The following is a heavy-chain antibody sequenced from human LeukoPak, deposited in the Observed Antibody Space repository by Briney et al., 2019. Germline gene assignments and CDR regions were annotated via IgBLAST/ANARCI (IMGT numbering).Heavy chain of an antibody. Sequence: ASVKVSCKASGYXFTSYYIHWVRQAPGQGLEWMGIINPNGGSTYYAQKLQGRVTMTRDTSTTTVYMELSSLRSEDTAVYFCARGRGGSGSSNWFDPWGQGTLVTVSS. D-gene: IGHD3-10*01. CDR2: INPNGGST. J-gene: IGHJ5*02. CDR1: GYXFTSYY. V-gene: IGHV1-46*04. CDR3: ARGRGGSGSSNWFDP.